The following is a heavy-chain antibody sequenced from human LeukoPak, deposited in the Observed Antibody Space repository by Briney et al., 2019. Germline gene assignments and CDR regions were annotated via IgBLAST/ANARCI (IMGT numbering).Heavy chain of an antibody. V-gene: IGHV4-4*02. Sequence: SETLSLTCGVSGGSISGTNWWSWVRQPPGQGLEWIGEISLRGLTNYNPSLRSRLTMSLDESKNQVSLNLTSVTAADTAVYYCAREGRLGNSFDSWGQGTLVSVSS. CDR2: ISLRGLT. D-gene: IGHD3-10*01. J-gene: IGHJ4*02. CDR1: GGSISGTNW. CDR3: AREGRLGNSFDS.